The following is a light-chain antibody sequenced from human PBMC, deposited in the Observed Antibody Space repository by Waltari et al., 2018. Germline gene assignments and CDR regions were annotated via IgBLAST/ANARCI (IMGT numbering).Light chain of an antibody. CDR2: KAS. J-gene: IGKJ2*01. CDR3: QQYTGYSYT. CDR1: QSINNW. V-gene: IGKV1-5*03. Sequence: IQMTQSPSTLSASVGYIVSITCRASQSINNWLAWYQQKSGKAPKLLLYKASSLESGVPSRFSGSGYGTEFTLTISSLQPDDFATYYCQQYTGYSYTFGQGTKLEIK.